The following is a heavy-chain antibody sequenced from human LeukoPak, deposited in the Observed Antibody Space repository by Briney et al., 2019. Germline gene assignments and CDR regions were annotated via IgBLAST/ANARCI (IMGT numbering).Heavy chain of an antibody. D-gene: IGHD3-10*01. V-gene: IGHV5-10-1*01. CDR3: ARSYYGPGTYKYWFDP. CDR1: GYSFTNYW. Sequence: GESLKISCKGSGYSFTNYWISWVRQMPGKGLEWMGRIDLSDSYTNYSPSFQGHVTISADKSISTAYLQWSSLKASDTAMYYCARSYYGPGTYKYWFDPWGQGTLVTVSS. J-gene: IGHJ5*02. CDR2: IDLSDSYT.